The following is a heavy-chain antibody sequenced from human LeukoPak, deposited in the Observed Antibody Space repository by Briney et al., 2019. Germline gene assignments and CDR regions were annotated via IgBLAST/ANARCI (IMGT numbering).Heavy chain of an antibody. CDR1: GFTFDDYG. J-gene: IGHJ4*02. CDR3: ARDRVRFYDGSGSSDFDY. D-gene: IGHD3-10*01. Sequence: GGSLRLSCTASGFTFDDYGMSWVRQVPGKGLEWVSGMNWNGRITRSVSSVEGRFTMSRDNAKSSLYLQMNSLRAEDTDFYYCARDRVRFYDGSGSSDFDYWGQGTLVTVSS. V-gene: IGHV3-20*04. CDR2: MNWNGRIT.